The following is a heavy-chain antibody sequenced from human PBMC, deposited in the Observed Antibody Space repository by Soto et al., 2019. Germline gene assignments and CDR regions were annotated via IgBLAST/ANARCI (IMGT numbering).Heavy chain of an antibody. CDR3: ARDAYGSGSYFDY. CDR1: GFTVSSNY. CDR2: IWYDGSNK. J-gene: IGHJ4*02. Sequence: GGSLRLSCAASGFTVSSNYMSWVRQAPGKGLEWVAVIWYDGSNKYYADSVKGRFTISRDNSKNTLYLQMNSLRAEDTAVYYCARDAYGSGSYFDYWGQGTLVTVSS. D-gene: IGHD3-10*01. V-gene: IGHV3-33*08.